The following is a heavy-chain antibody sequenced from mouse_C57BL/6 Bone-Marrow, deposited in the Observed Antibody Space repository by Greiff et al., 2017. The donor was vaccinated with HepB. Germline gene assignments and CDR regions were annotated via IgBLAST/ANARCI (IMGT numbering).Heavy chain of an antibody. CDR2: IYPRSGNT. Sequence: VKVVESGAELARPGASVKLSCKASGYTFTSYGISWVKQRTGQGLEWIGEIYPRSGNTYYNEKFKGKATLTADKSSSTAYMELRSLTSEDSAVYFCARSVGNNRKYWGQGTTLTVSS. CDR3: ARSVGNNRKY. J-gene: IGHJ2*01. V-gene: IGHV1-81*01. D-gene: IGHD1-1*01. CDR1: GYTFTSYG.